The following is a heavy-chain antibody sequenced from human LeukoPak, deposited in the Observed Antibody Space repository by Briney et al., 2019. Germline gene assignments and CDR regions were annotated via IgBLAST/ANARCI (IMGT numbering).Heavy chain of an antibody. CDR3: ARQEMATIGHFDY. V-gene: IGHV1-69*13. CDR1: GGTFSSYA. D-gene: IGHD5-24*01. Sequence: ASVKVSCKASGGTFSSYAISWVRQAPGQGLEWMGGIIPIFGTANYAQKFQGRVTITADESTSTAYMELSSLRSEDTAVYYCARQEMATIGHFDYWGQGTLVTVSS. CDR2: IIPIFGTA. J-gene: IGHJ4*02.